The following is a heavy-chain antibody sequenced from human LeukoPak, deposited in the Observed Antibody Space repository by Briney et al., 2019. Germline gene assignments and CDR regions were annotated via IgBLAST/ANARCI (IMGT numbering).Heavy chain of an antibody. J-gene: IGHJ4*02. CDR2: IIPIFGTS. CDR3: ARDNAIIPAEIADY. V-gene: IGHV1-69*05. Sequence: SVKVSCKASGGAFRSYSINWVRQAPGQGLEWMGRIIPIFGTSNYAQKFQGRVTITTDESTSTAYMELRSLRSDDTAVYYCARDNAIIPAEIADYWGQGTQVTVSS. CDR1: GGAFRSYS. D-gene: IGHD2-2*01.